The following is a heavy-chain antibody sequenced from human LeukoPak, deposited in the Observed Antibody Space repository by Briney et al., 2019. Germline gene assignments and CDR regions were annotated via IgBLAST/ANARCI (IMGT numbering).Heavy chain of an antibody. CDR2: ISGDGTRV. D-gene: IGHD6-13*01. CDR3: AKGGSWYRLDY. V-gene: IGHV3-43*02. CDR1: GFTFNNYA. J-gene: IGHJ4*02. Sequence: PGGSLRLSCAASGFTFNNYAMHWVRQGPGKGLEWVSLISGDGTRVYYADSMKGRFTISRDNSKNSLYLQMNSLRTEDTALYYCAKGGSWYRLDYWGQGTLVTVSS.